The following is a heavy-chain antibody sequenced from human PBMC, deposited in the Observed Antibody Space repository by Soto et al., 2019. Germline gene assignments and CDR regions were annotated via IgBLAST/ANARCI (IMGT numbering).Heavy chain of an antibody. Sequence: PSETLSLTCAVSGGSISSGGYSWSWIRQPPGKGLEWIGYIYHSGSTNYNPSLKSRVTISVDTSKNQFSLKLSPVTAADTAVYYCARGQRIWFGESTRPFDPWGQGTLVTVSS. D-gene: IGHD3-10*01. J-gene: IGHJ5*02. CDR2: IYHSGST. CDR1: GGSISSGGYS. V-gene: IGHV4-30-2*01. CDR3: ARGQRIWFGESTRPFDP.